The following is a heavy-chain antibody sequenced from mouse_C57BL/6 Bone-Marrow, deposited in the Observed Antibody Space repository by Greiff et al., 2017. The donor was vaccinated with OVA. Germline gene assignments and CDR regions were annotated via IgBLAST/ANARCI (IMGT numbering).Heavy chain of an antibody. D-gene: IGHD1-1*01. J-gene: IGHJ1*03. Sequence: VQLQQSGAELVKPGASVKMSCKASGYTFTSYWITWVKQRPGQGLEWIGDIYPGSGSTNYNEKFKSKATLTVDTSSSTAYMQLSSLTSEDSAVYYCARYGSSSLGYFDVWGTGTTVTVSS. CDR2: IYPGSGST. CDR3: ARYGSSSLGYFDV. V-gene: IGHV1-55*01. CDR1: GYTFTSYW.